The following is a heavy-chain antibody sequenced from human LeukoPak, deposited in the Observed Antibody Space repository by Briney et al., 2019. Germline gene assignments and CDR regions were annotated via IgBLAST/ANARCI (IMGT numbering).Heavy chain of an antibody. J-gene: IGHJ3*02. CDR2: IYYSGST. CDR3: ARERWLLGSSSLGAFDI. Sequence: KPSETLSLTCAVYGGSFSSYYWGWIRQPPGKGLEWIGSIYYSGSTYYNPSLKSRVTISVDTSKNQFSLKLSSETAADTAVYYCARERWLLGSSSLGAFDIWGQGTMVTVSS. D-gene: IGHD6-13*01. V-gene: IGHV4-39*07. CDR1: GGSFSSYY.